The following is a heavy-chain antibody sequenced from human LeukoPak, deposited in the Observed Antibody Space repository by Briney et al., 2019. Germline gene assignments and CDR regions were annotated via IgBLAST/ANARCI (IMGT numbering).Heavy chain of an antibody. D-gene: IGHD1-26*01. CDR2: FDPEDGET. V-gene: IGHV1-24*01. J-gene: IGHJ4*02. CDR3: ATLLGETHFFDY. Sequence: ASVKVSCKVSGTYTLIELSMHWVRQAPGKGLEWMGGFDPEDGETIYAQKFKGRVTMTEDTSTDTVYMDLSSLRSEDTAVYYCATLLGETHFFDYWGQGTLVTVSP. CDR1: GTYTLIELS.